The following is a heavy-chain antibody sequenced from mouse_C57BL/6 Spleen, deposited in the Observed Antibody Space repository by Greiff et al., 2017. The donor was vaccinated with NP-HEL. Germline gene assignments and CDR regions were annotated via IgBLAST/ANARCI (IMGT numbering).Heavy chain of an antibody. CDR3: ARDYYYGSRTWFAY. CDR1: GYTFTDYY. J-gene: IGHJ3*01. CDR2: INPYNGGT. D-gene: IGHD1-1*01. V-gene: IGHV1-19*01. Sequence: EVQLKESGPVLVKPGASVKMSCKASGYTFTDYYMNWVKQSHGKSLEWIGVINPYNGGTSYNQKFKGKATLTVDKSSSTAYMELNSLTSEDSAVYYCARDYYYGSRTWFAYWGQGTLVTVSA.